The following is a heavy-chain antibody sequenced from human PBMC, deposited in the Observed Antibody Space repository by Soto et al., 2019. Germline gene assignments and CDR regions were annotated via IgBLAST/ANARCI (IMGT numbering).Heavy chain of an antibody. CDR3: ARQSCAIRKYRWFDQ. V-gene: IGHV4-39*01. J-gene: IGHJ5*02. CDR2: IFYLGSS. Sequence: QHPGEGMEWIGMIFYLGSSYYNPSLKSRVRMSVDTSKNQFSLRLSSVTAADTSFYFCARQSCAIRKYRWFDQWGQRSRVAVSS. D-gene: IGHD5-18*01.